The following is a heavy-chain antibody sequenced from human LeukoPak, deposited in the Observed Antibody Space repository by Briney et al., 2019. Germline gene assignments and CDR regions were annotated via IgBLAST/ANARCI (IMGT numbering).Heavy chain of an antibody. Sequence: ASVKVSCEASGYTFTNYGISWVRQAPGQGLEWMGWISAYTGKTNYAQSLQGRVTMTTDTSTSTAYVELRSLRSDDTAVYYCARSYYYDSSGYYPPDYWGQGALVNVSS. CDR1: GYTFTNYG. V-gene: IGHV1-18*01. J-gene: IGHJ4*02. CDR2: ISAYTGKT. CDR3: ARSYYYDSSGYYPPDY. D-gene: IGHD3-22*01.